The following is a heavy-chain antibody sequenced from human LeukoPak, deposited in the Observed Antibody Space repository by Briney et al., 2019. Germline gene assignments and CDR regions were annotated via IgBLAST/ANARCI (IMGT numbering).Heavy chain of an antibody. V-gene: IGHV3-30-3*01. J-gene: IGHJ4*02. CDR3: AKAGAVAAPGSRTPYYFDY. D-gene: IGHD6-19*01. CDR1: GFTFSSYA. CDR2: ISYDGSNK. Sequence: PGGSLRLSCAASGFTFSSYAMHWVRQALGKGLEWVAVISYDGSNKYYADSVKGRFTISRDNSKNTLYLQMNSLRAEDTAVYYCAKAGAVAAPGSRTPYYFDYWGQGTLVTVSS.